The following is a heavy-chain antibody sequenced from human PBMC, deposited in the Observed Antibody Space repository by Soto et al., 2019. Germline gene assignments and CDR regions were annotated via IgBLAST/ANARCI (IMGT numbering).Heavy chain of an antibody. CDR2: IYPGDSDT. D-gene: IGHD5-18*01. Sequence: GESLKISCKGSGYRFTSYWIGWVRQMPGKRLEWMGIIYPGDSDTRYSPSFQGHVTISADKSISTAYLQWSSLKASDTAMYYCARRRGQLSYYYATEVWGQGTTGTVSS. CDR3: ARRRGQLSYYYATEV. CDR1: GYRFTSYW. V-gene: IGHV5-51*01. J-gene: IGHJ6*02.